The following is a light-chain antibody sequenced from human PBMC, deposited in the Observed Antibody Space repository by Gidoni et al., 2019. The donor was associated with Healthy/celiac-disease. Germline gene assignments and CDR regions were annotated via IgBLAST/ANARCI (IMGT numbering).Light chain of an antibody. CDR3: QQYNNWSLT. Sequence: EIVMTQSPATLSVSPGERATLSCRASQSVSSNLAWYQQKPGQAPRLLIYGASTRATGIPARFSGSGSGTEFTLTISSLQSEDFAVYYCQQYNNWSLTFGPXTKVDIK. J-gene: IGKJ3*01. CDR1: QSVSSN. V-gene: IGKV3-15*01. CDR2: GAS.